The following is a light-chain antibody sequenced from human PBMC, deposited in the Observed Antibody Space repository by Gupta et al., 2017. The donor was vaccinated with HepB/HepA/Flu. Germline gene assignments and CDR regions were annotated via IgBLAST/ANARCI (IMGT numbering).Light chain of an antibody. V-gene: IGLV3-10*01. CDR3: SSTDDSGSRVV. CDR1: ALPKKY. Sequence: SYELTQPPSVSVSPGQTARITCSGDALPKKYASWYQQKSGQAPVLFIYEDSKRPSGIPERFSASSSGTAAALTITGAQVLDEADYYCSSTDDSGSRVVLGRGTELTVL. CDR2: EDS. J-gene: IGLJ2*01.